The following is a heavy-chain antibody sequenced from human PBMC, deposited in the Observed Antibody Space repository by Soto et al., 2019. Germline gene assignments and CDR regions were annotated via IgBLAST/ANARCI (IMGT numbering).Heavy chain of an antibody. V-gene: IGHV1-3*01. D-gene: IGHD6-19*01. CDR2: INAGNGNT. Sequence: ASVKVACKASGYTFTSYARHWVRQAPGQRLEWMGWINAGNGNTKYSQKFQGRVTITRDTSASTAYMELSSLRSEDTAVYYCAREDVSSGSVYWGQGTLVTVSS. CDR1: GYTFTSYA. J-gene: IGHJ4*02. CDR3: AREDVSSGSVY.